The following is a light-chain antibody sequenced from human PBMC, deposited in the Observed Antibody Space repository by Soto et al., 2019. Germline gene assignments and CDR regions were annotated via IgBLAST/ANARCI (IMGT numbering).Light chain of an antibody. CDR2: YDS. Sequence: SYELTQPPSVSVAPGKTARITCGGTNIGSKSVHWYQQKPGQAPVLVIYYDSDRPSGIPERFSGSNSGNTATLTISRVEAGDEADYYCQVWDSSSDHPCVFGTGTKLTVL. J-gene: IGLJ1*01. V-gene: IGLV3-21*04. CDR1: NIGSKS. CDR3: QVWDSSSDHPCV.